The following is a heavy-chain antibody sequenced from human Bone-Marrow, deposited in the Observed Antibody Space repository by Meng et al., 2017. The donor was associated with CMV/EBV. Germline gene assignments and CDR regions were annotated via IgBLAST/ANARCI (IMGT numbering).Heavy chain of an antibody. V-gene: IGHV4-39*07. CDR2: IYYSGST. CDR1: GGSISSSSYY. J-gene: IGHJ4*02. D-gene: IGHD2-2*01. Sequence: SETLSLTCTVSGGSISSSSYYWGWIRQPPGKGLDWIGSIYYSGSTYYNPSLKSRVTISVDTSKNQFSLKLSSVTAADTAVYYCARDLDCSSTSCKTQIDYWGQGTLVTVSS. CDR3: ARDLDCSSTSCKTQIDY.